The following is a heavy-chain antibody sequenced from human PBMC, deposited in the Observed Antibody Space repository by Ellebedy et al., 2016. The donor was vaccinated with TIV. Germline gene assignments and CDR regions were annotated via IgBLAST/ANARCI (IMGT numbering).Heavy chain of an antibody. J-gene: IGHJ4*02. V-gene: IGHV4-34*01. CDR1: GGSFSGYY. Sequence: SETLSLXCAVYGGSFSGYYWSWIRQPPGKGLEWIGEINHSGSTNYNPSLKSRVTISVDTSKNQFSLKLSSVTAADTAVYYCARGFFADYWGQGTLVTVSS. CDR2: INHSGST. CDR3: ARGFFADY.